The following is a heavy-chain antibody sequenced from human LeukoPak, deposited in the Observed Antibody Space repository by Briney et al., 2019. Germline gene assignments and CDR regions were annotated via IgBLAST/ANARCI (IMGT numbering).Heavy chain of an antibody. D-gene: IGHD3-3*01. CDR2: IWYDGSNK. CDR3: AKDHKITIFGVVTRGLGY. Sequence: GGSLRLSCAASGFTFSSYGMHWVRQAPGKGLEWVAVIWYDGSNKYYADSVKGRFTISRDNSKNTLYLQMNSLRAKDTAVYYCAKDHKITIFGVVTRGLGYWGQGTLVTVSS. J-gene: IGHJ4*02. CDR1: GFTFSSYG. V-gene: IGHV3-33*06.